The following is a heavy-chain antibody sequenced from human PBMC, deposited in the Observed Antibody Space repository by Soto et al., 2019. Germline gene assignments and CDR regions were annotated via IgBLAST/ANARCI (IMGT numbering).Heavy chain of an antibody. V-gene: IGHV1-69*02. CDR1: GGTFSSYL. D-gene: IGHD2-15*01. Sequence: QVQLVQSGAEVKRPGSSVRVSCKASGGTFSSYLFSWVRQAPGQGLEWMGRIIPILDIPNYAQKFQSRVTITADKYTITAYMELSSLRSEDTAVYYCARADRYCTGGSCFNYWGQGTLVTVSS. CDR2: IIPILDIP. J-gene: IGHJ4*02. CDR3: ARADRYCTGGSCFNY.